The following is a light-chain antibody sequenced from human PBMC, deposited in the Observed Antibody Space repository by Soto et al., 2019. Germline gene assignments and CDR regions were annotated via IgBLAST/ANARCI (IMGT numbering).Light chain of an antibody. V-gene: IGKV2-28*01. CDR3: MQALQTPWT. CDR2: LGS. CDR1: QSLLHSNGYNY. Sequence: IVMTQSPLSLPVTPGEPASISCRSSQSLLHSNGYNYLDWYLQKPGHSPQLLIYLGSNRASGVPDRFSGSGSGTDFTLKISRVEAEDVGVYYCMQALQTPWTFGQGTKVEIK. J-gene: IGKJ1*01.